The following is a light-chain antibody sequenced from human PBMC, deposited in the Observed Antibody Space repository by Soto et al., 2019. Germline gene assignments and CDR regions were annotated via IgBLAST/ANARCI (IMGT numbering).Light chain of an antibody. Sequence: QSVLTQPPSASGTPGQRVTIYCSGSSSNIGSNTVNWYQQLPGTAPKLLIYSNNQRPSGVPDRFSGSKSGTSASLAISGLQCEDEADYYCAAWDDSLYWVFGGGTKVTVL. CDR3: AAWDDSLYWV. V-gene: IGLV1-44*01. CDR1: SSNIGSNT. CDR2: SNN. J-gene: IGLJ3*02.